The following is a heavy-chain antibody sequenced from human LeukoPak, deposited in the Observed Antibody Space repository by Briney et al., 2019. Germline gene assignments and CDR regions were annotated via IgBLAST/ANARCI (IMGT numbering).Heavy chain of an antibody. CDR2: INHSGST. CDR1: GGSFSGYY. V-gene: IGHV4-34*01. J-gene: IGHJ5*02. Sequence: SETLSLTCAVYGGSFSGYYWSWIRQAPGKGLEWIGEINHSGSTSYNPSLKSRVTLSVDTSKNQFSLRLSSVTAADAAVYYCASRMVRGVFPERRLNWFDPWGQGTLITVSS. D-gene: IGHD3-10*01. CDR3: ASRMVRGVFPERRLNWFDP.